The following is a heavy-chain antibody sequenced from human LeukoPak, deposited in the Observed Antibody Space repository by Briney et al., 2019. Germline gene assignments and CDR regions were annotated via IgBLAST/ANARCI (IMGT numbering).Heavy chain of an antibody. CDR3: ARDGGSRFPDAFDI. Sequence: SSQTLSLTCTVSGGSISSGSYYWSWIRQPAGKGLEWIGRIYTSGSTNYNPSLKSRVTISVDTSKNQFSLKLSSVTAADTAVYYCARDGGSRFPDAFDIWGQGTMVTVSS. J-gene: IGHJ3*02. CDR1: GGSISSGSYY. V-gene: IGHV4-61*02. CDR2: IYTSGST. D-gene: IGHD2-15*01.